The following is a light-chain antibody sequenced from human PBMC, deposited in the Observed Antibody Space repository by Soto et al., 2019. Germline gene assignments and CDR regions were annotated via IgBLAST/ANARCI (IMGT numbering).Light chain of an antibody. V-gene: IGKV1-33*01. Sequence: DIQMTQSPSSLSASVGDRVTITCQASQDITNSLNWYQQKPGKAPKVLIYDASILETGVPSRFSGSGSGTDFTFTISSLQPEDVGTYYCQQYDNLPLTFGPGTTVDIE. CDR1: QDITNS. CDR3: QQYDNLPLT. J-gene: IGKJ3*01. CDR2: DAS.